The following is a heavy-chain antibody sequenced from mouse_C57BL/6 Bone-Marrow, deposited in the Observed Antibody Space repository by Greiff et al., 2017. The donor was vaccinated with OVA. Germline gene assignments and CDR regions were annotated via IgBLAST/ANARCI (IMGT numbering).Heavy chain of an antibody. Sequence: EVQLMESGAGLVKPGGSLKLSCAASGFTFSSYAMSWVRQTPEKRLEWVATISHGGSYTNYPDNVKGRFTISRDNAKNNLYLQMSHLKSEDTAMYYCARDPHLSWDYWGQGTSVTVSS. J-gene: IGHJ4*01. CDR2: ISHGGSYT. CDR3: ARDPHLSWDY. CDR1: GFTFSSYA. V-gene: IGHV5-4*01.